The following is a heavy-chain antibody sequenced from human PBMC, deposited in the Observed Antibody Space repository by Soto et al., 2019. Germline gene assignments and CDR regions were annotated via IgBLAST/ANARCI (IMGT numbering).Heavy chain of an antibody. CDR3: ARYLRNGLYYMDA. V-gene: IGHV4-4*08. J-gene: IGHJ6*03. CDR1: GASVGLDY. CDR2: VYASGST. D-gene: IGHD3-3*01. Sequence: SETLSLTCTVSGASVGLDYWSWIRQPPGRGLEWIGYVYASGSTNYNPSLSNRVTISVDTSKSQFSLKLISVTAADTAIYYCARYLRNGLYYMDAWGKGTTVTVSS.